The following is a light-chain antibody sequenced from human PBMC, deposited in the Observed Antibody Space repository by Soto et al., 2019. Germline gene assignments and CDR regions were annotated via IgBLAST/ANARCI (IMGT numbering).Light chain of an antibody. Sequence: QSALTQPASVSGSPGQSITISCAGASSDVVAYNYVSWYQQHPGKAPKLMIYDVSNRPSGISNRFSGSKSGNTASLTISGLQAEDEADYYCSSYTNTSNRVFGGGTKLTFL. CDR2: DVS. V-gene: IGLV2-14*03. CDR3: SSYTNTSNRV. CDR1: SSDVVAYNY. J-gene: IGLJ2*01.